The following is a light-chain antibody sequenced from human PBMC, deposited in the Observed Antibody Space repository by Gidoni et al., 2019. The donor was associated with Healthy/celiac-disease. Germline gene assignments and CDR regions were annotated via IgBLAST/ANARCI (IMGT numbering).Light chain of an antibody. CDR1: QGISNY. V-gene: IGKV1-33*01. Sequence: DIQMTQSPSSLSASVGDRVTITCQASQGISNYLNWYQQKPGKAPKLLIYAASSLETGVPSKFSGSGSGTDFTFTISSMQPEDIATYYCQQYDNPALTFGGGTKVEIK. J-gene: IGKJ4*01. CDR3: QQYDNPALT. CDR2: AAS.